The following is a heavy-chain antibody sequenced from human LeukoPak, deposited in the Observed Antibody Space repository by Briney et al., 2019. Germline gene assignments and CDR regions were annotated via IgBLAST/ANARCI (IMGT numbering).Heavy chain of an antibody. J-gene: IGHJ4*02. D-gene: IGHD4/OR15-4a*01. CDR1: GFTFSSYA. V-gene: IGHV3-7*03. CDR2: IKQDGSET. Sequence: GGSLRLSCAASGFTFSSYAMHWVRQAPGKGLEWVANIKQDGSETYYVDSVKGRFTISRDNAKNSLYLQMNSLRGEDTAVYYCAREDVITTTEDYWGQGTLVTVSS. CDR3: AREDVITTTEDY.